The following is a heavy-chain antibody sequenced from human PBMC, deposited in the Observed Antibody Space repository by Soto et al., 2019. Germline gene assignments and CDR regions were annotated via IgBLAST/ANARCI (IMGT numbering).Heavy chain of an antibody. V-gene: IGHV3-21*01. D-gene: IGHD3-3*01. Sequence: EVQLVESGGGLVKPGGSLRLSCAASGFTFSSYSMNWVRQAPGKGLEWVSSISSSSSYIYYANSVKGRFTISRDNAQKSRYLQMNSLRAEDTAVYYCARFVFLGTSPRGPPNYYYYGMDVWGQGTTVTVSS. CDR1: GFTFSSYS. J-gene: IGHJ6*02. CDR3: ARFVFLGTSPRGPPNYYYYGMDV. CDR2: ISSSSSYI.